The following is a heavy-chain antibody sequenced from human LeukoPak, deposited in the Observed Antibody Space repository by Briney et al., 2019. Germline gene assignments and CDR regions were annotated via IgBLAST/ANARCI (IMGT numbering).Heavy chain of an antibody. J-gene: IGHJ4*02. CDR3: ARDQGVGVHDY. CDR1: GGSISSGSYY. Sequence: SETLSLTCTVSGGSISSGSYYWSWIRQPAGKGLEWIGRIYTSGSSNYNPSLKSRVTISVDTSKSQFSLKLSSVTAADTAVYYCARDQGVGVHDYWGQGTLVTVSS. CDR2: IYTSGSS. D-gene: IGHD1-26*01. V-gene: IGHV4-61*02.